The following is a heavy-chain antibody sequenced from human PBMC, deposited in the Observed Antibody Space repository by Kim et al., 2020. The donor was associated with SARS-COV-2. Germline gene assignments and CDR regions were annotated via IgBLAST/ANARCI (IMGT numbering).Heavy chain of an antibody. CDR2: SRDKANSFTT. Sequence: GGSLRLSCTASGFTFSDHDMDWVRQAPGKGLEWVGRSRDKANSFTTEYAASVKGRITITKDESKNSLYLQMNSLKTEDTAVYYCTREGRVSSGSYWGGFSSYGVVVWGDGDTVTPSS. CDR3: TREGRVSSGSYWGGFSSYGVVV. J-gene: IGHJ6*01. CDR1: GFTFSDHD. V-gene: IGHV3-72*01. D-gene: IGHD1-26*01.